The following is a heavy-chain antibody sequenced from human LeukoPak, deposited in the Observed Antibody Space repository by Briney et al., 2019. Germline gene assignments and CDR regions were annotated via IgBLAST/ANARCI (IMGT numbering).Heavy chain of an antibody. CDR2: IIPILGIA. D-gene: IGHD2-15*01. J-gene: IGHJ4*02. CDR1: GGTFSSYA. CDR3: ARGGPDVAATPGY. Sequence: GASVKVSCKASGGTFSSYAIGWVRQAPGQGLEWMGRIIPILGIANYAQKFQGRVTITADKSTSTAYMELSSLRSEDTAVYYCARGGPDVAATPGYWGQGTLVTVSS. V-gene: IGHV1-69*04.